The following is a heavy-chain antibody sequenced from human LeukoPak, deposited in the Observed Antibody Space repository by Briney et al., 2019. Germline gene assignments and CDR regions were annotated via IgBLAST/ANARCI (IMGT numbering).Heavy chain of an antibody. D-gene: IGHD3-22*01. CDR2: IYYSGST. J-gene: IGHJ4*02. CDR3: ARESYYYDNPFIDY. CDR1: GGSISSYY. V-gene: IGHV4-59*01. Sequence: SETLSLTCTVSGGSISSYYWSWIRQPPGKGLEWIGYIYYSGSTNYNPSLKSRVTISVDTSKNQFSPKLSSVTAADTAVYYCARESYYYDNPFIDYWGQGTLVTVSS.